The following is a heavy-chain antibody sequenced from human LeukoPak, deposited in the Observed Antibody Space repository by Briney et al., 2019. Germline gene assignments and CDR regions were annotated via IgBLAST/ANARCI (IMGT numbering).Heavy chain of an antibody. J-gene: IGHJ2*01. CDR3: ARLRDYDRYFDR. Sequence: GESLKISCKGFGYSFTTYWIGWVRQMPGKGLEWMGIIYPGDSDTTYSPSFQGQVTISADKSISTAYLQWSSLKASDTAMYYCARLRDYDRYFDRWGRGTLVTVSS. V-gene: IGHV5-51*01. CDR1: GYSFTTYW. CDR2: IYPGDSDT. D-gene: IGHD3-22*01.